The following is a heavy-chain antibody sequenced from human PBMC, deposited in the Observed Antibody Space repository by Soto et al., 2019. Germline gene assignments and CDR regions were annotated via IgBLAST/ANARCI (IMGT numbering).Heavy chain of an antibody. D-gene: IGHD4-17*01. CDR1: GYTFIRYG. CDR2: INAGTGQT. CDR3: ARVMTVPAFDI. V-gene: IGHV1-3*01. Sequence: GASVKVSCKASGYTFIRYGMHWVRQAPGQRLEWMGWINAGTGQTKYSQKFQGRLIITRDTSASTAYMELSSLRSEDPAVYYCARVMTVPAFDIWGQGTMVTVSS. J-gene: IGHJ3*02.